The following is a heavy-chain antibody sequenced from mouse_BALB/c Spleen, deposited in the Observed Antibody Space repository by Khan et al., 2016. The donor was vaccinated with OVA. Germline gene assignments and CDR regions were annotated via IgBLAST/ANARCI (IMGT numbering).Heavy chain of an antibody. J-gene: IGHJ2*01. CDR3: ARRGLRWDFDY. CDR2: INPSTGYT. Sequence: VQLKQSGAELAKPGASVKMSCKASGYTFINYWILWVKQRPGQGLEWIGYINPSTGYTEYNQNFKDKATLTADKSSSPAYMQLSSLNSEDSAVYYCARRGLRWDFDYWGQGTTLTVSS. D-gene: IGHD1-1*01. CDR1: GYTFINYW. V-gene: IGHV1-7*01.